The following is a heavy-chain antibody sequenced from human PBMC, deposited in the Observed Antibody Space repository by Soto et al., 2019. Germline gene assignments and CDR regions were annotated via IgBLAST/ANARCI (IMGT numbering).Heavy chain of an antibody. V-gene: IGHV3-23*01. D-gene: IGHD3-10*01. CDR2: ISGSGGST. J-gene: IGHJ6*02. Sequence: EVQLLESGGGLVQPGGSLRLSCAASGFTFSSYAMSWVRQAPGKGLEWVSAISGSGGSTYYADSVKGRFTISRDNSKNTLYLQMNSLRAEDTAVYYCAKEGATMVRGVISYYGMDVWGQGTTVTVSS. CDR3: AKEGATMVRGVISYYGMDV. CDR1: GFTFSSYA.